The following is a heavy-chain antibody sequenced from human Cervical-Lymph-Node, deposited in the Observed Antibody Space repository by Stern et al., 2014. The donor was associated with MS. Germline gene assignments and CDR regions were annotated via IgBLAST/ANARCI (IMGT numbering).Heavy chain of an antibody. CDR1: GYNFTTYW. Sequence: EMQLVESGVEVKKPGESLKISCKGSGYNFTTYWIGWVRQMPGKGLEWMGIIYPGDSDIRYSPSFQGQVTISADKSIRTAYMQWNSLKASDPAIYSCARLVMIGAFDIWGQGTMVTASS. J-gene: IGHJ3*02. CDR2: IYPGDSDI. D-gene: IGHD2-21*01. V-gene: IGHV5-51*03. CDR3: ARLVMIGAFDI.